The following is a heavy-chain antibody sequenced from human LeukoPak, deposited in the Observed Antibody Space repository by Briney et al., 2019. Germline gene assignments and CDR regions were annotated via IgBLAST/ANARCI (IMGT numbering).Heavy chain of an antibody. CDR3: ARDADTSGFYWYFDL. Sequence: GGSLRLSCTASGFTLSHYGMYWVRQAPGKRLEAVALLWADGSKTSYPDSVKGRFTISRDISRNTLYLQMNSLRVEDTALYYCARDADTSGFYWYFDLWGRGTLVTVSS. CDR1: GFTLSHYG. D-gene: IGHD3-22*01. CDR2: LWADGSKT. V-gene: IGHV3-33*01. J-gene: IGHJ2*01.